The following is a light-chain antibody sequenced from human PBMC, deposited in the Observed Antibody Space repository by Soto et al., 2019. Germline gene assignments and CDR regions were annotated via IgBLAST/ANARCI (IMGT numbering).Light chain of an antibody. Sequence: ESVLPQSPGTLSLSPGERATLSCRASQSASSSYLAWYQQKPGQAPRPLIYGASSRAIGIPDRFSGSWSGTDFTLTISRLEPEDFAVYYCEQYGSSPWTFRQGTKVEIK. J-gene: IGKJ1*01. CDR2: GAS. V-gene: IGKV3-20*01. CDR3: EQYGSSPWT. CDR1: QSASSSY.